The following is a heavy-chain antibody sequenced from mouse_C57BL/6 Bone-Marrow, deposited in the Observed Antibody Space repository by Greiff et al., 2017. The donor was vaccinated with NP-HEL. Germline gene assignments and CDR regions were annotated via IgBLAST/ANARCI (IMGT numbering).Heavy chain of an antibody. Sequence: EVKLVESGGGLVKPGGSLKLSCAASGFTFSSYTMSWVRQTPEKRLEWVATLSGGGVTPSSPDSVPGRFSLSRDNAKNTLYLQMSSLRSEDTALYYCARHGRHGVKDFDYWGQGTTLTVSS. CDR2: LSGGGVTP. CDR1: GFTFSSYT. D-gene: IGHD1-3*01. J-gene: IGHJ2*01. V-gene: IGHV5-9*01. CDR3: ARHGRHGVKDFDY.